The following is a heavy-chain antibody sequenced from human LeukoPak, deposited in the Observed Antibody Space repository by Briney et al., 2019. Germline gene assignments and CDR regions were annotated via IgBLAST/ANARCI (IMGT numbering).Heavy chain of an antibody. D-gene: IGHD2-8*01. CDR3: ARGYCTNAVCPIDY. CDR1: GFTVSSNY. J-gene: IGHJ4*02. Sequence: GGSLILSCAASGFTVSSNYMSLGRQAPGKGLELVSIIYSGASTYYAASVKGRFTISRHISKNTLYLQMNSLRAEDTAVYYCARGYCTNAVCPIDYWGQGTLVTVSS. V-gene: IGHV3-53*04. CDR2: IYSGAST.